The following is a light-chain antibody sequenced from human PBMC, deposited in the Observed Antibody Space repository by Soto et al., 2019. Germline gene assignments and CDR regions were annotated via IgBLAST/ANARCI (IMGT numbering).Light chain of an antibody. CDR2: AAS. Sequence: AIQMTQSPSSLSASVGDRVTITCRASQGIRNDLGWYQQKPGKAPKLLIYAASSLQSGVQSRFSGSGSGTDFTLTIRSLQPEDFATYYCLQDYNYPVTFGQGTKVDI. CDR3: LQDYNYPVT. CDR1: QGIRND. J-gene: IGKJ1*01. V-gene: IGKV1-6*01.